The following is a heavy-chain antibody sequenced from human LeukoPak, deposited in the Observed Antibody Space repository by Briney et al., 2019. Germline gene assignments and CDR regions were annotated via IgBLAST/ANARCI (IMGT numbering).Heavy chain of an antibody. Sequence: SETLSLSCTVSGGSISSGDFYWSWIRQPPGKGLEWIGYIYFSGTAYYKPSLKSRATLSVDTSSNHFSLKLTSVTAADTAVYYCARESDASYGRRGMPYVDSWGLGILVTVSS. V-gene: IGHV4-30-4*01. CDR2: IYFSGTA. D-gene: IGHD5-18*01. J-gene: IGHJ4*02. CDR3: ARESDASYGRRGMPYVDS. CDR1: GGSISSGDFY.